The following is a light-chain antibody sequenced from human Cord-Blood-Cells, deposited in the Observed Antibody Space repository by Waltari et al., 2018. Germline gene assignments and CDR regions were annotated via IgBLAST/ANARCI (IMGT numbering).Light chain of an antibody. CDR2: DVS. J-gene: IGLJ1*01. CDR1: SSDLGGYNY. V-gene: IGLV2-11*01. CDR3: CSYAGSYTLYV. Sequence: QSALTQPRSVSGSPGQSVTISCTGTSSDLGGYNYVSWYQQHPGKVPKLMIYDVSKRPSGVPDRFSGSKSGNTASLTISGLQAEDEADYYCCSYAGSYTLYVFGTGTKVTVL.